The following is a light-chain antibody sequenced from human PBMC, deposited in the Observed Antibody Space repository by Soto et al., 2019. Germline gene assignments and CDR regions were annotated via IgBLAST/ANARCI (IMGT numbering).Light chain of an antibody. Sequence: EVVITQSLTTLTVWPGERATLAGRASQSVISNLAWYQQKPGQAPRLLIYGASARATGIPARFSGSGSGTDFTLTISRLEPEDFAVYYCQQYGRSPWTFGQGTKV. CDR3: QQYGRSPWT. J-gene: IGKJ1*01. CDR1: QSVISN. CDR2: GAS. V-gene: IGKV3-15*01.